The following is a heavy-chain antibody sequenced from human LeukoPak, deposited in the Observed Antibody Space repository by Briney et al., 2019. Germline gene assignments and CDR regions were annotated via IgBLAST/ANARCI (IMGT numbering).Heavy chain of an antibody. CDR2: IYHSGST. Sequence: SETLSLTCAVSGGSISSSNWWSWVRQPPRKGLEWIGEIYHSGSTNYNPSLKSRVTISVDKSKNQFSLKLSSVTAADTAVYYCARGGIYYDSSGYPDAFDIWGQGTMVTVSS. V-gene: IGHV4-4*02. CDR1: GGSISSSNW. D-gene: IGHD3-22*01. J-gene: IGHJ3*02. CDR3: ARGGIYYDSSGYPDAFDI.